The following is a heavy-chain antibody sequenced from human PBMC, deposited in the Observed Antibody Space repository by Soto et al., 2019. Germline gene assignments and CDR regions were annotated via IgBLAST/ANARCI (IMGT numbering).Heavy chain of an antibody. V-gene: IGHV4-39*01. D-gene: IGHD6-19*01. J-gene: IGHJ4*02. CDR3: ARLGSSGWYQGSYFDY. CDR1: GGSITRNNHY. CDR2: ILYSGST. Sequence: QLQLQESGPGLVKPSETLSLTCTVSGGSITRNNHYWGWIRQSPGKGLEWIGNILYSGSTNYNPSLKSRVTISVETSKYQFSLKMSAVTAADTAVYYCARLGSSGWYQGSYFDYWGQGTLVNVSS.